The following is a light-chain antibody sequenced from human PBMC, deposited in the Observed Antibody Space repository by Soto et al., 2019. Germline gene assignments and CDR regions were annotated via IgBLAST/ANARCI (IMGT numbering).Light chain of an antibody. CDR1: SSNIGNHF. V-gene: IGLV1-47*01. Sequence: QPVLTQPPSASGTPGQRVTISCSGSSSNIGNHFVYWYQQLPGTAPKLLIYRNNQRPSGVPDRFSGSKSGTSASLAISGLRSEDEADYYCAAWDDSLSDVVFGGGTKLTVL. J-gene: IGLJ2*01. CDR2: RNN. CDR3: AAWDDSLSDVV.